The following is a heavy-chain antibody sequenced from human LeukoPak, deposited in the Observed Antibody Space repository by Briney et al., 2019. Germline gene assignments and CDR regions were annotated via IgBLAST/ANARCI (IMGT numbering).Heavy chain of an antibody. CDR2: TSAYNGNT. CDR1: GYTFTSYG. Sequence: ASVNVSCKASGYTFTSYGISWVRQAPGQGLEWMGLTSAYNGNTNYSQKLQGRVTMTTDTSTSTAYMELRSLRSDETAVYYCAKDRFTTYYDILPGYYKEYYYYMDVWGKGTTVTISS. J-gene: IGHJ6*03. V-gene: IGHV1-18*01. D-gene: IGHD3-9*01. CDR3: AKDRFTTYYDILPGYYKEYYYYMDV.